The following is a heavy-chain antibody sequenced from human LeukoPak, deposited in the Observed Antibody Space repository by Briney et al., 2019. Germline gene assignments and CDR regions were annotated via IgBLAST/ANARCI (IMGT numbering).Heavy chain of an antibody. Sequence: ASVKVSCTASGYTFTRYYMHWVRQAPGQGLEWMGWINPNSGGTNYAQKFQGRVTMTRDTSISTAYMELSRLRSDDTAVYYCAREGVAGTKYYFDYWGQGTLVTVSS. CDR1: GYTFTRYY. J-gene: IGHJ4*02. CDR3: AREGVAGTKYYFDY. D-gene: IGHD6-19*01. CDR2: INPNSGGT. V-gene: IGHV1-2*02.